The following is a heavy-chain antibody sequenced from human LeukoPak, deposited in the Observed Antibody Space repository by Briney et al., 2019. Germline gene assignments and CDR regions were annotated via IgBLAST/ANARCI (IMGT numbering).Heavy chain of an antibody. CDR1: GGSISTYY. J-gene: IGHJ5*02. V-gene: IGHV4-59*01. CDR2: IYYTGTT. D-gene: IGHD3-10*01. CDR3: ARLGLGDEACWFDP. Sequence: SETLSLTCTVAGGSISTYYWNWIRQPPGKGLEWIGYIYYTGTTNYNPSLKSRVTISLDTSKNQFSLKLSSVTAVDTAMYYCARLGLGDEACWFDPWGQGTLVTVSS.